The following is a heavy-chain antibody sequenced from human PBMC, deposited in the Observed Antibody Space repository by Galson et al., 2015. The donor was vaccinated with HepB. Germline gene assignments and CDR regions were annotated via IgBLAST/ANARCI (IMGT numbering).Heavy chain of an antibody. D-gene: IGHD1-26*01. Sequence: SLRLSCAASGFTFSDFAMGWVRQAQGKGLEWVSSILRSGSSYYTDSAKGRFAISRDNSKNTMYLQMNSLRADDTAIYFCAKHKGWELANYCMDVWGTGTRVTVS. CDR3: AKHKGWELANYCMDV. CDR1: GFTFSDFA. J-gene: IGHJ6*03. V-gene: IGHV3-23*05. CDR2: ILRSGSS.